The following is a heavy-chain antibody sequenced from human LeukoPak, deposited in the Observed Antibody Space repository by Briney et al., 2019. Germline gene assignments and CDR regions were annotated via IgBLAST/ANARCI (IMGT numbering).Heavy chain of an antibody. CDR3: ARAQGSSWYQLHYYYYYMDV. J-gene: IGHJ6*03. Sequence: ASVKVSCKASGYTFTSYGISWVRQAPGQGLEWMGWISAYNGNTNYAQKLQGRVTMTTDTSTSTAYMELRSLRSDDTAVYYCARAQGSSWYQLHYYYYYMDVWGKGTTVTVSS. V-gene: IGHV1-18*01. D-gene: IGHD6-13*01. CDR2: ISAYNGNT. CDR1: GYTFTSYG.